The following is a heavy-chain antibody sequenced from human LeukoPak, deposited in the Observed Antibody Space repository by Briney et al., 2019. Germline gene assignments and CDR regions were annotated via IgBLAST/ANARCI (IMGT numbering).Heavy chain of an antibody. V-gene: IGHV3-7*01. J-gene: IGHJ4*02. CDR2: IKHDGSEK. Sequence: GGSLRLSCAASAFTFSTFWMNWVRQAPGKGLEWVANIKHDGSEKYYVDSVMGRFTISRDNAKNSLYPQMNSLRAEDTAVYYCAREKMLQWGQGTLVTVSS. D-gene: IGHD3-10*02. CDR1: AFTFSTFW. CDR3: AREKMLQ.